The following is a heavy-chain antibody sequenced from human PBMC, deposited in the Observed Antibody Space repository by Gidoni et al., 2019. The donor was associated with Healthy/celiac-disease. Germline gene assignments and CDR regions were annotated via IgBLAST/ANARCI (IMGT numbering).Heavy chain of an antibody. Sequence: QVQLQESGPGLVKHSQTLSLPCPVSGRSISSGDYYWSWIRQPPGKGLEWIGYIYYSGSTYYNPSLKSRVTISVDTSKNQFSLKLSSVTAADTAVYYCARDLRGTVMDYWGQGTLVTVSS. J-gene: IGHJ4*02. V-gene: IGHV4-30-4*01. CDR1: GRSISSGDYY. CDR3: ARDLRGTVMDY. D-gene: IGHD4-17*01. CDR2: IYYSGST.